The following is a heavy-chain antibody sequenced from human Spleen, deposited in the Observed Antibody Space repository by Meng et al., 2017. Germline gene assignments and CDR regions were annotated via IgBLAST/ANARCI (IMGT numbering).Heavy chain of an antibody. CDR1: GYTVTELS. CDR3: ARGTPGRSYCDY. CDR2: FDPEHGET. D-gene: IGHD3-10*01. Sequence: QVQLVQSGAEVKKPGASVKVSCKVSGYTVTELSIHWVRQAPGKGLEWMGGFDPEHGETIYAQKFQGRVTLTEDTSTDTAYMELSSLRSEDTAVFYCARGTPGRSYCDYWGQGTLVTVSS. V-gene: IGHV1-24*01. J-gene: IGHJ4*02.